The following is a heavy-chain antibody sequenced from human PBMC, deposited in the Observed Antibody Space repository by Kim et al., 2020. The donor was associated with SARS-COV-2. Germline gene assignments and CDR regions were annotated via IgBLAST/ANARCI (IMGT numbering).Heavy chain of an antibody. D-gene: IGHD3-3*01. J-gene: IGHJ6*02. CDR3: ARDCTIFGVVPVEGMDV. CDR1: GFTVSSNY. Sequence: GGSLRLSCAASGFTVSSNYMSWVRQAPGKGLEWVSVIYSGGSTYYADSVKGRFTISRDNSKNTLYLQMNSLRAEDTAVYYCARDCTIFGVVPVEGMDVWGQGTTVTVSS. CDR2: IYSGGST. V-gene: IGHV3-66*01.